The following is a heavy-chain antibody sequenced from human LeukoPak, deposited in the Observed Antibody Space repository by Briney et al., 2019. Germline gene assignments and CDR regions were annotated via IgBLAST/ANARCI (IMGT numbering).Heavy chain of an antibody. V-gene: IGHV3-48*03. CDR3: ARDRGTLDAFDI. CDR2: ISRSGDTM. J-gene: IGHJ3*02. Sequence: GGSLRLSCAASGFTFSTYEMNWVRQAPGKGLERVLYISRSGDTMYYADSVKGRFTISRDNVKNSLYLQMNSLRAEDTAVYYCARDRGTLDAFDIWGQGTMVTVSS. CDR1: GFTFSTYE.